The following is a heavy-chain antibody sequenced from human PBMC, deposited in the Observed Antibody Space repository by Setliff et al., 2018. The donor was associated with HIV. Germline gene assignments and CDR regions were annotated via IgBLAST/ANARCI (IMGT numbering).Heavy chain of an antibody. CDR3: ARVELQFLEWPRGDAFDI. CDR1: GSNFFTYG. J-gene: IGHJ3*02. D-gene: IGHD3-3*01. Sequence: AGGSLRLSCTMSGSNFFTYGMHWVRQAPGKGLEWVSYISSVSTIYYADSVKGRFTISRDNAKNSLYLQMNSLRAEDTAVYYCARVELQFLEWPRGDAFDIWGQGTMVTVSS. V-gene: IGHV3-48*04. CDR2: ISSVSTI.